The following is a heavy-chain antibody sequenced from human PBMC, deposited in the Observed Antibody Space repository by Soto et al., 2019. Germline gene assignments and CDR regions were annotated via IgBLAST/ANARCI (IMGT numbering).Heavy chain of an antibody. J-gene: IGHJ2*01. Sequence: QVQLQQWGAGPLRPLETLSLPCGVFGGSFSGYYWAWIRQSPRKGLEWIGEIDDRGSINYNPSLKRRVSISVDTSKNHYSLNLRSVTAADTAVYYCARESHDILTGPPWVWYFDLWGRGTLVTVSS. CDR2: IDDRGSI. CDR1: GGSFSGYY. CDR3: ARESHDILTGPPWVWYFDL. D-gene: IGHD3-9*01. V-gene: IGHV4-34*01.